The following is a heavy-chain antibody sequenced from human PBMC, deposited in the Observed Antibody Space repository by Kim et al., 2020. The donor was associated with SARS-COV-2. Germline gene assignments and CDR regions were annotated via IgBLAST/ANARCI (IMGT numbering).Heavy chain of an antibody. V-gene: IGHV1-3*01. J-gene: IGHJ4*02. Sequence: KFQGRVTITRDTSAGTAYMELSSLRSEDTAVYYCARADPGVRYSSGWIFDYWGQGTLVTVSS. CDR3: ARADPGVRYSSGWIFDY. D-gene: IGHD6-19*01.